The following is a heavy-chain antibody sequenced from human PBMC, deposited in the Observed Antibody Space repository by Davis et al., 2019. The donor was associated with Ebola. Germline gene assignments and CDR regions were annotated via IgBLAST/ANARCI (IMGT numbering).Heavy chain of an antibody. CDR3: ARSRRVVATISYYYYYGMDV. J-gene: IGHJ6*02. D-gene: IGHD5-12*01. Sequence: SETLSLTCAVSGGSISSSNWWSWVRQPPGKGLEWIGEIYHSGSTNYNPSLKSRVTISVDKSKNQFSLKLSSVTAADTAVYYCARSRRVVATISYYYYYGMDVWGQGTTVTVSS. CDR2: IYHSGST. V-gene: IGHV4-4*02. CDR1: GGSISSSNW.